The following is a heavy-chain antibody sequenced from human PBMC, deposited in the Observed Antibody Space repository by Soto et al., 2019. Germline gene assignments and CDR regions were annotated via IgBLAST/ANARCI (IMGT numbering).Heavy chain of an antibody. CDR3: VRSSGWIMDF. V-gene: IGHV3-7*04. Sequence: EVQLVESGGGLVQPGGSLRLSCAASGFTISNYWMNWVRQAPGKGLEWVANIKGDGNAKNYVDSVRGRFTISRDNAKNAQYLQMYILRVEDTAVYYCVRSSGWIMDFWGQGTLVTVSS. J-gene: IGHJ4*02. CDR1: GFTISNYW. CDR2: IKGDGNAK. D-gene: IGHD6-19*01.